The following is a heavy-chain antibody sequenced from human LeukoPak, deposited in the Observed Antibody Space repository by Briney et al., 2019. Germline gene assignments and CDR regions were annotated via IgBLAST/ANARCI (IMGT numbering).Heavy chain of an antibody. V-gene: IGHV3-15*01. CDR2: IKSKTDGGTT. Sequence: GGSLRLSCQAPGLILSNAWLSGFRRAQGRGLKWVGRIKSKTDGGTTDYAAPVKGRFTISRDDSKNTLYLQMNSLKTEDTAVYYCTTTLRGVDYWGQGTLVTVSS. CDR3: TTTLRGVDY. D-gene: IGHD5-12*01. J-gene: IGHJ4*02. CDR1: GLILSNAW.